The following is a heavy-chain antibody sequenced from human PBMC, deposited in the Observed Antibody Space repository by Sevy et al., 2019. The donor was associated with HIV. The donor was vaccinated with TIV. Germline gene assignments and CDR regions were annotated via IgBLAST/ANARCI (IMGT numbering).Heavy chain of an antibody. D-gene: IGHD6-19*01. CDR3: ARDEDSSGWYYYY. CDR2: ISSSSSYI. CDR1: GFTFSSYS. V-gene: IGHV3-21*01. J-gene: IGHJ4*02. Sequence: GGSLRLSCAASGFTFSSYSKNWVRQAPGKGLEWVSSISSSSSYIYYADSVKGRFTISRDNTKNSLYLQMNSLRAEDTAVYYCARDEDSSGWYYYYWGQGTLVTVSS.